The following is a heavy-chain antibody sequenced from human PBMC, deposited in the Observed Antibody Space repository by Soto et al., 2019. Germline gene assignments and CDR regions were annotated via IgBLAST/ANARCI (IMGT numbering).Heavy chain of an antibody. CDR1: GYTFTIYG. CDR3: ASSTHYGMDV. J-gene: IGHJ6*02. CDR2: ISAYNGNT. Sequence: GASVKVSCKASGYTFTIYGISCVLQAPGQGLEWMGWISAYNGNTNYAQKLQGRVTMTTDTSTSTAYMELRSLRSDDTAVYCCASSTHYGMDVWGQGTTVTVSS. V-gene: IGHV1-18*04.